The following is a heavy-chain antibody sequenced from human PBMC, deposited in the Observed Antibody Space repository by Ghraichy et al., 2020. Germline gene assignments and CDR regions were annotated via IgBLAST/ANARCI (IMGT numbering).Heavy chain of an antibody. D-gene: IGHD4-23*01. Sequence: RGSLRLSCVGSGFTFSSYSMNWVRQSPGKGLEWVSYITSSSRTRFYADSVKGRFTISRDNAQNSLYLQMNSLTDEDTAVYYCARGSTVVRFYYYDGMDVWGQGTTVTVS. J-gene: IGHJ6*02. CDR2: ITSSSRTR. CDR3: ARGSTVVRFYYYDGMDV. V-gene: IGHV3-48*02. CDR1: GFTFSSYS.